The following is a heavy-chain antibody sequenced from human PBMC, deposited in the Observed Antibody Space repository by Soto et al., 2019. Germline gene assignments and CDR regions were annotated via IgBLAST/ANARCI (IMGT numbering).Heavy chain of an antibody. Sequence: PSETLSLTCTVSGGSISNFYWSWIRQPPGKGLEWIGYVYYTGSTSYNPSLKRRVTFSADSSRGQFSLRLNSVTAADTAVYYCAKARHESVRGVIMGRPYYYYYYMDVWGKGTTVTVSS. CDR1: GGSISNFY. J-gene: IGHJ6*03. CDR2: VYYTGST. V-gene: IGHV4-59*08. CDR3: AKARHESVRGVIMGRPYYYYYYMDV. D-gene: IGHD3-10*01.